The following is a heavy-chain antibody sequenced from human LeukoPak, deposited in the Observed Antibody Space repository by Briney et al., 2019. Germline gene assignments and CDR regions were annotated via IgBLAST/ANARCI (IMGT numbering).Heavy chain of an antibody. CDR2: ISSSGSTI. CDR1: GFTFSSYE. J-gene: IGHJ4*02. CDR3: ARAPGQWLYYFDY. Sequence: PGGSLRLSCAASGFTFSSYEMNWVRQAPGKGLEWVSYISSSGSTIYYADSVKGRFTISRDNAKNSLYLQMNSLRAEDTAVYYCARAPGQWLYYFDYWGQGTLVTVSS. D-gene: IGHD6-19*01. V-gene: IGHV3-48*03.